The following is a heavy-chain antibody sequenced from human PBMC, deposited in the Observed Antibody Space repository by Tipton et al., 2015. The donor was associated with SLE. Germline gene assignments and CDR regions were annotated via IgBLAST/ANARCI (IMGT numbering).Heavy chain of an antibody. CDR2: TRYDGINK. D-gene: IGHD1-26*01. CDR3: ASDKWEPGY. V-gene: IGHV3-30*02. Sequence: GSLRLSCAASGFTFSSHGMHWVRQAPGKGLEWVAFTRYDGINKYYVDSVKGRFTISRDNSKNTLYLQMNSLRAEDTAVYYCASDKWEPGYWGQGTLVPVSS. CDR1: GFTFSSHG. J-gene: IGHJ4*02.